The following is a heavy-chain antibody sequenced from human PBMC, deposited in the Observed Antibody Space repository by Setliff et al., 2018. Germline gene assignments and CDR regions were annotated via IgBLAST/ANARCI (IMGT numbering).Heavy chain of an antibody. CDR1: GYSISSDSY. CDR3: AREQWLDPPGYYYMDV. CDR2: IYYSGST. D-gene: IGHD6-19*01. V-gene: IGHV4-38-2*02. Sequence: PSETLSLTCAVSGYSISSDSYWGWIRQPPGKGLEWIGSIYYSGSTYYNPSLKSRVTISVDTSKNQFSLKLSSVTAADMAVYYCAREQWLDPPGYYYMDVWAKGTTVTVSS. J-gene: IGHJ6*03.